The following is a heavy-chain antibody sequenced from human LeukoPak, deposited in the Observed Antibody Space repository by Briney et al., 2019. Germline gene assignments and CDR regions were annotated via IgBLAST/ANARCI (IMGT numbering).Heavy chain of an antibody. J-gene: IGHJ1*01. V-gene: IGHV3-21*01. CDR1: GFTFNSYS. CDR2: ISSSSSHM. D-gene: IGHD1-26*01. CDR3: VRDSGSSYGYYFLH. Sequence: GGSLRLSCAASGFTFNSYSMYWVRQAPGKGLEWVSSISSSSSHMFYADSVKGRFSISRGNANNSLFLQMNSLRAEDTAVYYCVRDSGSSYGYYFLHWGQGTLVTVSS.